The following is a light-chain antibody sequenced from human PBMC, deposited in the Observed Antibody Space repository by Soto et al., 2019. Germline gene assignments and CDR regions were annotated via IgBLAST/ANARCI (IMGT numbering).Light chain of an antibody. CDR3: SSYTSSSTLV. Sequence: QSALTQPASVSESPGQSITISCTGTSSDVGGYNYVSWYQQHPGKAPKLIIYDVSIRPSGVSNRFSGSKSGNTASLTISGLQAEDEADYYCSSYTSSSTLVFGGGTKLTVL. CDR2: DVS. CDR1: SSDVGGYNY. V-gene: IGLV2-14*03. J-gene: IGLJ2*01.